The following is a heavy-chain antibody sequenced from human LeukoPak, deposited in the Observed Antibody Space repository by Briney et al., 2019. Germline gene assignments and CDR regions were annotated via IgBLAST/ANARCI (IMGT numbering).Heavy chain of an antibody. J-gene: IGHJ5*02. CDR2: IYYSGST. CDR1: GGSISSYY. V-gene: IGHV4-59*01. D-gene: IGHD2-15*01. CDR3: ARVPTPRGFDP. Sequence: SETLSLTCTVSGGSISSYYWSWIRQPPGKGLEWIGYIYYSGSTNYNPSLKSRVTISVETSKNEFSLKLRSVTAADTAVYYCARVPTPRGFDPWGQGTLVTVSS.